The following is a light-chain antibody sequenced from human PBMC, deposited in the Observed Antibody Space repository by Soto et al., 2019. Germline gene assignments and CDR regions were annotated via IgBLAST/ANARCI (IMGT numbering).Light chain of an antibody. Sequence: EIVMTQSPATLSVSPGERATLSCRASQSVSSNLARYQQKPGQAPRLLIYGASTRATGIPASFSASGSGTEFTLTISSLQSEDFAVYDCQQYNNWPPWTVGQGTKVEIK. J-gene: IGKJ1*01. CDR2: GAS. CDR1: QSVSSN. CDR3: QQYNNWPPWT. V-gene: IGKV3-15*01.